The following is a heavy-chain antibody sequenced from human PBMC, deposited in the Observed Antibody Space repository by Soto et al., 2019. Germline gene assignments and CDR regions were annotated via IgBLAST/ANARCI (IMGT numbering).Heavy chain of an antibody. V-gene: IGHV1-2*02. J-gene: IGHJ4*02. CDR1: GYTFTGYY. D-gene: IGHD3-3*01. CDR3: ARSRVLRFLEWFHFDY. CDR2: INPNSGGT. Sequence: GASVKVSCKASGYTFTGYYMHWVRQAPGQGLEWMGWINPNSGGTNYAQKFQGRVTMTRDTSISTAYMELSRLRSDDTAVYYCARSRVLRFLEWFHFDYWGQGTLVTVSS.